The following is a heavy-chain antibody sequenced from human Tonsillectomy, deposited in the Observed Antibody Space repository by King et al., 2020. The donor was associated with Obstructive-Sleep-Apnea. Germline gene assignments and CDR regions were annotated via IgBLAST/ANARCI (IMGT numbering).Heavy chain of an antibody. CDR3: ASGYTSSWVAY. V-gene: IGHV4-59*01. J-gene: IGHJ4*02. CDR2: IYYTGST. D-gene: IGHD6-13*01. Sequence: QLQESGPGLVKPSETLSLTCTVSGGSISSYYCSWIRQPPGKGLEWIGFIYYTGSTYYNPSLKSRVTISVDTSKGQFSLKLSSVTAADTAIYYCASGYTSSWVAYWGQGTLVTVSS. CDR1: GGSISSYY.